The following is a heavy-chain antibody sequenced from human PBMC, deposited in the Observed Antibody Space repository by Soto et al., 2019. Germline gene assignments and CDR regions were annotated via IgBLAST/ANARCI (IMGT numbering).Heavy chain of an antibody. CDR3: AKSYHDILTGYYNPLDY. CDR1: GFTFSSYA. J-gene: IGHJ4*02. CDR2: ISGSGFST. Sequence: PGGSLRLSCAASGFTFSSYAMSWVRQAPGKGLEWVSAISGSGFSTHHADSVKGRFTISRDNSKNTLYLQMNSLRAEDTAVYYCAKSYHDILTGYYNPLDYWGQGTLVTVSS. D-gene: IGHD3-9*01. V-gene: IGHV3-23*01.